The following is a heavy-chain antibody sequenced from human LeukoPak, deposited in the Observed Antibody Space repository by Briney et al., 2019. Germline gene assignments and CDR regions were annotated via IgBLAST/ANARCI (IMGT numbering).Heavy chain of an antibody. D-gene: IGHD3-10*01. CDR3: AKDLANDTLVRGVIPY. CDR1: GFTFSSYA. V-gene: IGHV3-23*01. J-gene: IGHJ4*02. CDR2: ISGSGANT. Sequence: GGSLRLPCAASGFTFSSYAMSWVRQAPGKGLEWVSAISGSGANTYYADSVTGRFTISRDNSKNTLYLQMNSLRAEDTAVYYCAKDLANDTLVRGVIPYWGQGTLVTVSS.